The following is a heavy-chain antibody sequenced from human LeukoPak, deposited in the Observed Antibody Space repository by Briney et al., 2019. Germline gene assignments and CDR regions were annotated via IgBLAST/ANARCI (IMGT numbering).Heavy chain of an antibody. Sequence: GGSLRLSCAASGNYWMHWVRQVPGKGLVWVSHINSDGSSTSYADSVKGRFTISRDNAKNTLYLQMNSLRAEDTAVYYCARVAVAGSEYWYFDLWGRGTLVTVSS. CDR2: INSDGSST. J-gene: IGHJ2*01. D-gene: IGHD6-19*01. CDR3: ARVAVAGSEYWYFDL. V-gene: IGHV3-74*01. CDR1: GNYW.